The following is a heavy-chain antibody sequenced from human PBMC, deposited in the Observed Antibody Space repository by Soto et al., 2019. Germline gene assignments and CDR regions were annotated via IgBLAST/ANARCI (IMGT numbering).Heavy chain of an antibody. CDR3: ANLQLVIAARPGWYFDL. V-gene: IGHV1-2*02. Sequence: QVQLVQSGAEVKKPGASVKVSCKASGYTFTGYYMHWVRQVPGQGLEWMGWINPNSGGTNYAQKFQGGVTMTREPSISTAYMELSRLRSDDTSVYYCANLQLVIAARPGWYFDLWGRGTLVTVSS. D-gene: IGHD6-6*01. J-gene: IGHJ2*01. CDR1: GYTFTGYY. CDR2: INPNSGGT.